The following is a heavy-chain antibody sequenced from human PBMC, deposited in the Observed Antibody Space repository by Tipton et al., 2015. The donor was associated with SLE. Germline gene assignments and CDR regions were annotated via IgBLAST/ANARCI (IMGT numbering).Heavy chain of an antibody. CDR3: ARSWNDAPPDLGY. CDR2: IQGRENT. Sequence: TLSLTCTVSGVSVTNYYWSWIRQPPGKRLEWIGFIQGRENTNYNPSLESRVTISVDTSKNQFSLQLRSVTAADTAVYYCARSWNDAPPDLGYWGQGTLVTVSS. CDR1: GVSVTNYY. D-gene: IGHD1-1*01. V-gene: IGHV4-59*02. J-gene: IGHJ4*02.